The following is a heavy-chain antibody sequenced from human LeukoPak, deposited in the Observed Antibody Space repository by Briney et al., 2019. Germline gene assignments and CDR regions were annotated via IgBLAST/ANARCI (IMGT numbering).Heavy chain of an antibody. CDR1: GFDFNIYA. CDR3: ATYRQVLLPFES. V-gene: IGHV3-23*01. J-gene: IGHJ4*02. D-gene: IGHD2-8*02. Sequence: PGGSLRLSCVASGFDFNIYAMHWVRQPPGKGLEWVSSIFPSGGEIHYADSVRGRFTISRDNSKSTLSLQMNSLRAEDTAIYYCATYRQVLLPFESWGQGTLVTVSS. CDR2: IFPSGGEI.